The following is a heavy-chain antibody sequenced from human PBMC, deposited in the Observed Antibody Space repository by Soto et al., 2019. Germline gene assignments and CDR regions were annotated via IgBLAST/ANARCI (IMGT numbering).Heavy chain of an antibody. Sequence: PSETLSLTCTVSGGSISSSSYYWGWIRQPPGKGLEWIGSIYYSGSTYYNPSLKSRVTISVDTSKNQFSLKLSSVTAADTAVYYCARSDGYSSVFDPWGQGTLVTVSS. D-gene: IGHD6-25*01. CDR1: GGSISSSSYY. V-gene: IGHV4-39*01. CDR2: IYYSGST. J-gene: IGHJ5*02. CDR3: ARSDGYSSVFDP.